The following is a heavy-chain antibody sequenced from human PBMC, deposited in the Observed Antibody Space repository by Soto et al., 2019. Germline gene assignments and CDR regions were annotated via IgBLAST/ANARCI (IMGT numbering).Heavy chain of an antibody. CDR2: IIPIFGTA. D-gene: IGHD1-26*01. J-gene: IGHJ4*02. V-gene: IGHV1-69*13. CDR1: GGTFSSCA. Sequence: SVKVSCKASGGTFSSCAISWVRQAPGQGLEWMGGIIPIFGTANYAQKFQGRVTITADESTSTAYMELSSLRSEDTAVYYCARSMGADDYFDYWGQGTLVTVSS. CDR3: ARSMGADDYFDY.